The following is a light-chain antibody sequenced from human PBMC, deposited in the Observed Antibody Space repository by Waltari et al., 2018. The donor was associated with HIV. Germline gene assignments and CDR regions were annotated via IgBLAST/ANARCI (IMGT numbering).Light chain of an antibody. CDR2: DTS. CDR1: RSVTSY. V-gene: IGKV3-11*01. CDR3: QQRTNWPPLLI. J-gene: IGKJ4*01. Sequence: EIVLTQSPVTLSLSPGERATLSCRASRSVTSYLAWYQQKPGQSPRLLIYDTSNRATDIPARFSGSGSGTDFTLTISSLEPEDSAVYYCQQRTNWPPLLIFGGGTKVEIK.